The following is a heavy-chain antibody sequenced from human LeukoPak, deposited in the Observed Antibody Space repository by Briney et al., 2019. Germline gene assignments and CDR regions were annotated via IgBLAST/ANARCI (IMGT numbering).Heavy chain of an antibody. CDR1: GYTFTNYY. D-gene: IGHD3-22*01. Sequence: ASVTVSCKPSGYTFTNYYMHWVRQAPGQGLEWMGMINPSGGSTSYAQKFQGRVTMTRDTATSTVYMELSSLRSEDTAVYYCARDSSGSHYYDSSGYSYWGQGTLVTVSS. V-gene: IGHV1-46*01. CDR3: ARDSSGSHYYDSSGYSY. J-gene: IGHJ4*02. CDR2: INPSGGST.